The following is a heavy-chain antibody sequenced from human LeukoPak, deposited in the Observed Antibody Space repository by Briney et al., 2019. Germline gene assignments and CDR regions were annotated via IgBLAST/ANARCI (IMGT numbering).Heavy chain of an antibody. V-gene: IGHV1-69*06. CDR2: IIPIFGTA. D-gene: IGHD4-17*01. J-gene: IGHJ6*03. CDR1: GGTFSSYV. CDR3: ARALLSGGDYQPHYYYYYMDV. Sequence: SVKVSCKASGGTFSSYVINWVRQAPGQGLEWMGGIIPIFGTANYAQKFQGRVKITADKSTSTAYMELSSLRSEDTAVYYCARALLSGGDYQPHYYYYYMDVWGKGTTVTVSS.